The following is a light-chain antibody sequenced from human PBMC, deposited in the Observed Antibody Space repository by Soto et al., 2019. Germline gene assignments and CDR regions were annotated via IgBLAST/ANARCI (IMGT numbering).Light chain of an antibody. Sequence: QSALAQPASVSGSPGQSITISCTGTSSDVGGYNYVSWYQQHPGKAPKLMIYEVTKRPSGISNRFSASKSGNTASLTISGLQAEDEADYYCASYTSSRTLVFGTGTKVTVL. CDR2: EVT. CDR1: SSDVGGYNY. J-gene: IGLJ1*01. V-gene: IGLV2-14*01. CDR3: ASYTSSRTLV.